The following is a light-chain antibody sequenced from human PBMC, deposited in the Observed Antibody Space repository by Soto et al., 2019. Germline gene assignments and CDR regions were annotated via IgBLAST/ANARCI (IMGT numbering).Light chain of an antibody. V-gene: IGLV2-14*01. CDR1: SSDVGAYNY. Sequence: QSALTQPASVSGSPGQSITISCTGTSSDVGAYNYVSWYQQHPGKAHKLMIYEVINRPSGVSNRFSGSKSGNTASLTISVLQAEDEADYYCGSYTSASTLVFGTGTKLTVL. J-gene: IGLJ1*01. CDR2: EVI. CDR3: GSYTSASTLV.